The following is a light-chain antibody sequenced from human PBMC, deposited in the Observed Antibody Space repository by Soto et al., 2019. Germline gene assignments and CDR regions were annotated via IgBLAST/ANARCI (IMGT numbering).Light chain of an antibody. Sequence: DIVMTQSPDSLAVSLGERATINCKSSQSVLYSSNNKNYLAWYQQKPGQPPKLLIYRASTRESGVPDRFSGSGSGTDFTLTISSLQAEDVAVYYCQQYYSTALTFGGGTKVEIK. CDR3: QQYYSTALT. J-gene: IGKJ4*01. V-gene: IGKV4-1*01. CDR2: RAS. CDR1: QSVLYSSNNKNY.